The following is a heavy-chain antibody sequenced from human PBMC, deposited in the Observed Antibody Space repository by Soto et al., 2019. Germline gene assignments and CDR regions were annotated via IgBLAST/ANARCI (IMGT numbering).Heavy chain of an antibody. CDR3: ARTGWPQSSYYFDY. V-gene: IGHV3-7*03. Sequence: LRRSCAASGFRFSLFWMSWVRQTPGKGLEWVANINEDGSEKFFADSVKGRFTISRDNAKNSLSLQMNSLTADDTAVYYCARTGWPQSSYYFDYWGQGTLVTVSS. CDR2: INEDGSEK. D-gene: IGHD3-16*01. J-gene: IGHJ4*02. CDR1: GFRFSLFW.